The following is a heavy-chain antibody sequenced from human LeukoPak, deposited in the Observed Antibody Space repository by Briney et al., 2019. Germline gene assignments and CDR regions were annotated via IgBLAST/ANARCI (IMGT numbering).Heavy chain of an antibody. J-gene: IGHJ2*01. CDR1: GGSISSYY. V-gene: IGHV4-59*08. CDR3: ARYVADRYGNRDWYFDL. D-gene: IGHD1/OR15-1a*01. Sequence: SETLSLTCTVSGGSISSYYWSWIRQPPGKGLEWIGYIYYSGSTNYNPSLKSRVTISVDTSKNQFSLKLNSVTAADTAVYYCARYVADRYGNRDWYFDLWGRGTLVTVSS. CDR2: IYYSGST.